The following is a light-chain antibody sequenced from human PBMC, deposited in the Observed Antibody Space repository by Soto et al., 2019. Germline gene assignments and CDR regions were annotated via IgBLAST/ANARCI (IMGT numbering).Light chain of an antibody. V-gene: IGKV3-20*01. Sequence: EIVLTQSPGTLSLSPGERATLSCRASQSVSSGYLAWYQQKPGQAPRLLIYGASSRATGIPDRFSGSGSGTDFTLTISGLEPEDFAEYYCQQYVTSPLTFGGGTKVEIK. J-gene: IGKJ4*01. CDR3: QQYVTSPLT. CDR2: GAS. CDR1: QSVSSGY.